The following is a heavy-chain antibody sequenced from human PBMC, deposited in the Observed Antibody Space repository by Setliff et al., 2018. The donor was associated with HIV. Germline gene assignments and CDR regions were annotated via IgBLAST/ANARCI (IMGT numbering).Heavy chain of an antibody. V-gene: IGHV4-38-2*01. Sequence: PSETLSLTCAVSGYSISSGYYWGWIRQPPGKGLEWIGSIYHSESTYYNPSLKSRVTISVDTSKNQFSLRLSSVTAGDTAVYYCARSIVPAASGYYYFEYWGQGILVTVSS. CDR3: ARSIVPAASGYYYFEY. CDR1: GYSISSGYY. CDR2: IYHSEST. D-gene: IGHD3-3*01. J-gene: IGHJ4*02.